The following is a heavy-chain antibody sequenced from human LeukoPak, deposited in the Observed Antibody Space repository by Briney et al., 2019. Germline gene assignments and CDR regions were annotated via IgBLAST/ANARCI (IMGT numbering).Heavy chain of an antibody. CDR2: IIPIFGTA. J-gene: IGHJ3*02. Sequence: GASVKVSCKASGGTFSSYAISWVRQAPGQGLEWMGGIIPIFGTANYAQKFQGRVTITADESTSTAYMELSSLRSEDTAVYYCVRENSVDYFRGPFDPFDIWGQGTMVTVSS. CDR3: VRENSVDYFRGPFDPFDI. V-gene: IGHV1-69*13. CDR1: GGTFSSYA. D-gene: IGHD3-10*01.